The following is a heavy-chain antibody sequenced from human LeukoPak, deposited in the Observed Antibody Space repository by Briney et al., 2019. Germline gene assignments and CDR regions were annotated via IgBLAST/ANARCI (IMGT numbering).Heavy chain of an antibody. Sequence: GGSLRLSCSASGFTFSNYNMHWVRQAPGKGLEYVSAISSNGGTTYYTDSAKCRFTISRDNSRNTLYLQMSSLRAEDTAVYYCVKPYEYWGQGTVVTVSS. CDR1: GFTFSNYN. V-gene: IGHV3-64D*09. D-gene: IGHD5-12*01. CDR2: ISSNGGTT. J-gene: IGHJ4*02. CDR3: VKPYEY.